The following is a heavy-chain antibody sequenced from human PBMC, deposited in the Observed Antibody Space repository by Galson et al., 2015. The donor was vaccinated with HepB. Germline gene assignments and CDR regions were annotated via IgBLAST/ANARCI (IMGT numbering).Heavy chain of an antibody. CDR1: GFRFHYYA. D-gene: IGHD2-15*01. Sequence: SLRLSCAGSGFRFHYYALHWVRQAPGKGLEWVSSITSSGGNSYYTDSVKGRFTVSRDNSKNTLLLQLNSLRAEDTAMYFCAKDGIMVANNPYHFHYWGQGTLVTVSS. J-gene: IGHJ4*02. V-gene: IGHV3-23*01. CDR2: ITSSGGNS. CDR3: AKDGIMVANNPYHFHY.